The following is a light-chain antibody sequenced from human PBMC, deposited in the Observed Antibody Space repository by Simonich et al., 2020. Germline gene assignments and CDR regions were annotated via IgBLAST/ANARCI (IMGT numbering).Light chain of an antibody. CDR1: QGIRSY. Sequence: DIQLTQSPSFLSASVGDRVTITCRASQGIRSYLAWYQQKPGNAPKLLIYAASTLQSGVPSRFSGSGSGTEFTLTISSLQPEDFATYYCQQLNSYPPWTFGQGTKVEIK. J-gene: IGKJ1*01. V-gene: IGKV1-9*01. CDR3: QQLNSYPPWT. CDR2: AAS.